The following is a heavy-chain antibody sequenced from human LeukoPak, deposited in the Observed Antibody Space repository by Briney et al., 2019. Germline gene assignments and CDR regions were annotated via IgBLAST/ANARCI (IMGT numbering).Heavy chain of an antibody. CDR3: ARAGRKSRGVDLVRKKETGYYYYMDV. J-gene: IGHJ6*03. Sequence: GGSLRLSCAASGFTFSSYGMHWVRQAPGKGLEWVAFIRHDGSNKYYADSVKGRFTISRDNSKNTLYLQMNSLRAEDTAVYYCARAGRKSRGVDLVRKKETGYYYYMDVWGRGTTVTVSS. V-gene: IGHV3-30*02. D-gene: IGHD3-10*02. CDR1: GFTFSSYG. CDR2: IRHDGSNK.